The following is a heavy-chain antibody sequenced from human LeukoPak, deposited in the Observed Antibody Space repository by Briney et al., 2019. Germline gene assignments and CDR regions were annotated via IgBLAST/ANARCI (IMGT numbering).Heavy chain of an antibody. Sequence: SQTLSLTCTVSGGSISSGSYYWSWIRQPAGKGLEWIGRIYTSGSTNYNPSLKSRVTISVDTSKNQFSLKLSSVTAAETAVYYCARGPLYYANAFDIWGQGTMVTISS. J-gene: IGHJ3*02. D-gene: IGHD3-10*01. CDR2: IYTSGST. V-gene: IGHV4-61*02. CDR1: GGSISSGSYY. CDR3: ARGPLYYANAFDI.